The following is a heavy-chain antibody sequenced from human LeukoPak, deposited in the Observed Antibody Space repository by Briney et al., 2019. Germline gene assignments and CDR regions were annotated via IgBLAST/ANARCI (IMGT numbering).Heavy chain of an antibody. CDR1: GFTFSKYG. V-gene: IGHV3-23*01. D-gene: IGHD6-19*01. CDR2: ISGSGGTT. Sequence: PGGTLRLSCAASGFTFSKYGMSWVRQAPGKGLEWVSVISGSGGTTYYADSVKGRFTISRDNSKNTLYLQMNSLRTEDTAVYYCARAAAETGAFRDNWFDPWGQGTLVTVSS. J-gene: IGHJ5*02. CDR3: ARAAAETGAFRDNWFDP.